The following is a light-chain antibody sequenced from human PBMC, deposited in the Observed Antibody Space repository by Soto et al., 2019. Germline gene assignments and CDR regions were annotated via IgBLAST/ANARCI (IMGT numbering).Light chain of an antibody. CDR3: SSYVGSNNFV. V-gene: IGLV2-8*01. CDR1: SSDVGGYNY. Sequence: QSALTQPPSASGSPGQSVTISCTGTSSDVGGYNYVSWYQQHPGKAPTLMIYDVSKRPSGVPDRFSGSKSGNTASLTVSGLQAEDEADYYCSSYVGSNNFVFGTGTKLTVL. CDR2: DVS. J-gene: IGLJ1*01.